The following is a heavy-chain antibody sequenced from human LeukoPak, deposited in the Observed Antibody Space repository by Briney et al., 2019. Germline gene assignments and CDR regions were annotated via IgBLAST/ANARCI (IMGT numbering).Heavy chain of an antibody. Sequence: GASVKVSCKASGYTFTGYYIDWVRQAPGQGLEWMGWINSDSGGTNYAQKFQGRVTMTRDTSTSTAYMELSSLRSDDTAFYYCARDTTTVTTPYFDYWGQGTLVTVPS. V-gene: IGHV1-2*02. CDR3: ARDTTTVTTPYFDY. CDR2: INSDSGGT. J-gene: IGHJ4*02. D-gene: IGHD4-17*01. CDR1: GYTFTGYY.